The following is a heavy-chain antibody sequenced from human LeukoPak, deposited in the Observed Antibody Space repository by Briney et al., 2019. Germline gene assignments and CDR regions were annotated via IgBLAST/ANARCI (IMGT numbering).Heavy chain of an antibody. Sequence: GGSLRLSCAASGFSFSGCWMNWVRQAPGKGLEWVANIKEDGSEKYYVDSVKGRFTISRDNAKNSLYLQMNSLRGEDTAVYYCAARDGYNSLDYWGQGTLVTVSS. V-gene: IGHV3-7*01. J-gene: IGHJ4*02. CDR3: AARDGYNSLDY. D-gene: IGHD5-24*01. CDR2: IKEDGSEK. CDR1: GFSFSGCW.